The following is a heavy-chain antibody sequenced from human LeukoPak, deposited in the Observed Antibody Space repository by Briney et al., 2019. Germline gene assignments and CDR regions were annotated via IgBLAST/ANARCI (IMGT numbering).Heavy chain of an antibody. V-gene: IGHV3-74*01. D-gene: IGHD5-18*01. Sequence: GGSLRLSCEGSGYSFSSFWMHWVRQAPGEGLVWVSRLNEDGGITNYADFAKGRFTISRDNARNTLYLQMNSLRAEDTAVYYCARDSGITDTAIEIDYWGQGTLVTVSS. J-gene: IGHJ4*02. CDR3: ARDSGITDTAIEIDY. CDR1: GYSFSSFW. CDR2: LNEDGGIT.